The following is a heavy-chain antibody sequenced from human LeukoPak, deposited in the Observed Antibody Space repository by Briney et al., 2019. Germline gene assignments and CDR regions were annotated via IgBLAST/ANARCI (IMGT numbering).Heavy chain of an antibody. D-gene: IGHD3-10*01. CDR2: INSNGSST. J-gene: IGHJ4*02. CDR1: GFTFSSYW. V-gene: IGHV3-74*01. Sequence: LSGGSLRLSCAASGFTFSSYWMHWVRQAPGKGLVWVSRINSNGSSTSYADSVKGRFTISRDNAKNTLYLQMNSLRAEDTAVYYCARVKYYYGSGSLWGQGTLVTVSS. CDR3: ARVKYYYGSGSL.